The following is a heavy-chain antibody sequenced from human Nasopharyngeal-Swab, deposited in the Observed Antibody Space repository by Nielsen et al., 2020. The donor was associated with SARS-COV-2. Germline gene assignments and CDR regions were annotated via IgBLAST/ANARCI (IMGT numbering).Heavy chain of an antibody. CDR2: INHSGST. V-gene: IGHV4-34*01. CDR1: GWSFSGYY. D-gene: IGHD4-17*01. Sequence: SETLSLTCAVYGWSFSGYYLSWIRQPPRKGLEWIGEINHSGSTNYNPSLKSRVTISVDTSNNQFSLKLSSVTAADTAVYYCARVGGDGYYYYGMDVWGQGTTVTVSS. CDR3: ARVGGDGYYYYGMDV. J-gene: IGHJ6*02.